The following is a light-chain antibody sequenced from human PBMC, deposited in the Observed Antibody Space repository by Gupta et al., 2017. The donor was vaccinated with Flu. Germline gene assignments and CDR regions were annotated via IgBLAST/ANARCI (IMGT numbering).Light chain of an antibody. V-gene: IGLV2-8*01. CDR2: EVI. Sequence: SVTISCTGTSSDVGGYNYVSWYQQHPGKAPKLMIYEVIKRPSGVPDRFSGSKSGNTASLTVSGLQAEDEADYYCSSYAGSNNLVFGGGTKLTGL. J-gene: IGLJ2*01. CDR3: SSYAGSNNLV. CDR1: SSDVGGYNY.